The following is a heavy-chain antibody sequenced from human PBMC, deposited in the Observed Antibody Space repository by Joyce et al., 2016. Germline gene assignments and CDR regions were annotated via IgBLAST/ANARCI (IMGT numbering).Heavy chain of an antibody. CDR1: GGSVSRTGDF. Sequence: QVQLQESGPGLVKSSGTLSLTCTVSGGSVSRTGDFWRWFRQSPATGLEWIGQISYIGYTNYNASFKSRVTISIDSSKNQFSLRLNSVTSADTAVYYCARVCCFGRFDPWGQGTLVSVSS. CDR2: ISYIGYT. D-gene: IGHD3-16*01. V-gene: IGHV4-61*08. J-gene: IGHJ5*02. CDR3: ARVCCFGRFDP.